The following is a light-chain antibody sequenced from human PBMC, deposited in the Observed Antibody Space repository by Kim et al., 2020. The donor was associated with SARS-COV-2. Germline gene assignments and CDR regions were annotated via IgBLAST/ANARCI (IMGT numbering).Light chain of an antibody. CDR3: QQSYTTPYT. V-gene: IGKV1-39*01. J-gene: IGKJ2*01. CDR2: VAS. Sequence: SGSLVGRVTITCPASQSIVGYVNWYQQKPGKAPKPLIYVASRLQSWVPSRFGGSGSGTEFTLTISSLQPEDSATYYCQQSYTTPYTFGQGTKLEI. CDR1: QSIVGY.